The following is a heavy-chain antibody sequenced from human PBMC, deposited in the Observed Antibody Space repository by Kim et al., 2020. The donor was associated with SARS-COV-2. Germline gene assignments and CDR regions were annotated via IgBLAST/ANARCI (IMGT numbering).Heavy chain of an antibody. D-gene: IGHD6-19*01. CDR3: TRESTRDPLAVAGPGGVGDI. CDR1: GFTFGDYA. J-gene: IGHJ3*02. V-gene: IGHV3-49*03. Sequence: GGSLRLSCTASGFTFGDYAMSWFRQAPGKGLEWVGFIRSKAYGGTTEYAASVKGRFTISRDDSKSIAYLQMNSLKTEDTAVYYCTRESTRDPLAVAGPGGVGDIWGQGTMVTVSS. CDR2: IRSKAYGGTT.